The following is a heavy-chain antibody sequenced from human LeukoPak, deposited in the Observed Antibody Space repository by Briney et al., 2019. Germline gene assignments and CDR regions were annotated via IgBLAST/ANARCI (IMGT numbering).Heavy chain of an antibody. V-gene: IGHV4-39*01. CDR2: IYYSGST. Sequence: PSETLSLTCTVSGGSISSNLYYWGWLRQPPGKGLEWIGTIYYSGSTYYIPSLKSRVTISVDTSKNQFFLKLSSVTAADTAVYYCTRGAGSWVYYDSSGYYPYFDYWGQGTLVTVSS. CDR1: GGSISSNLYY. CDR3: TRGAGSWVYYDSSGYYPYFDY. J-gene: IGHJ4*02. D-gene: IGHD3-22*01.